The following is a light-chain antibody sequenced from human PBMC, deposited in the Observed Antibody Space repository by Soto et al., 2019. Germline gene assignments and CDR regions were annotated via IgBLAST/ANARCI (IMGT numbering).Light chain of an antibody. CDR1: SSNIGNNY. CDR2: DNN. V-gene: IGLV1-51*01. J-gene: IGLJ2*01. CDR3: GTWDTSLSAVV. Sequence: QSVLTQPPSVSAAPGQKVTISCSGSSSNIGNNYVSWYQHLLGTAPKLLIYDNNERPSGIPDRFSGSKSGTSATLGITGLQTGDEADYYCGTWDTSLSAVVFGGGTKVTVL.